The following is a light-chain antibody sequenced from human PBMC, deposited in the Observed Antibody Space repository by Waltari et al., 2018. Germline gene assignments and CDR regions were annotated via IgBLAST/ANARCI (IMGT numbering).Light chain of an antibody. Sequence: DIVMTQSPDSLAVSLGERDTINCKSSHSIVYSSKSKNYLAWYQQKPGQPPKLLINRASIRESGVPDRFSGSGSGTDFTLTIGSLQAEDVAIYYCQQYYNTPRTFGQGTKVEIK. CDR1: HSIVYSSKSKNY. V-gene: IGKV4-1*01. CDR3: QQYYNTPRT. J-gene: IGKJ1*01. CDR2: RAS.